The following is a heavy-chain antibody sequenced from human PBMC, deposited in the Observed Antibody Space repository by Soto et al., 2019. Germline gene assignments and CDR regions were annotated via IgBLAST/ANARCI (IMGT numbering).Heavy chain of an antibody. V-gene: IGHV3-23*01. J-gene: IGHJ3*02. CDR2: ISGSGGST. Sequence: GGSLRLSCTASVFTFSSYAMSWVRQAPGKGLEWVSAISGSGGSTYYADSVKGRFTISRDNSKNTLYLQMNSLRAEDTAVYYCAKDLTMIVVVTGPDAFDIWGQGTMVTVSS. CDR1: VFTFSSYA. D-gene: IGHD3-22*01. CDR3: AKDLTMIVVVTGPDAFDI.